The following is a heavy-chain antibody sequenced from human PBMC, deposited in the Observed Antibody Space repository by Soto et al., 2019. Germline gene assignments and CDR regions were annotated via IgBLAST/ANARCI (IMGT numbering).Heavy chain of an antibody. CDR1: GFTFSSYS. CDR3: ARYGTTMGRGVEPMDV. V-gene: IGHV3-48*01. D-gene: IGHD3-10*01. Sequence: TASGFTFSSYSMNWVRQAPGKGLEWVSYISSSSSTIYYADSVKGRFTISRDNAKNSLYLQMNSLRAEDTAVYYCARYGTTMGRGVEPMDVWGKGTTVTVSS. J-gene: IGHJ6*03. CDR2: ISSSSSTI.